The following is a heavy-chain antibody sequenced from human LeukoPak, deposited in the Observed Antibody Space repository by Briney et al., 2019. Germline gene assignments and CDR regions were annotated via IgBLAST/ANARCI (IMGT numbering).Heavy chain of an antibody. CDR2: LSGSATST. D-gene: IGHD1-26*01. J-gene: IGHJ4*02. Sequence: GGSLRLSRAASGFTFSDYAMSWVRQAPGKGLEWVSTLSGSATSTYYADSVKGRFTVSRDNSKNTLSLLMNSLRAEDTAIYYCVKDSKIVGATFSDYWGQGTLVTVSS. V-gene: IGHV3-23*01. CDR3: VKDSKIVGATFSDY. CDR1: GFTFSDYA.